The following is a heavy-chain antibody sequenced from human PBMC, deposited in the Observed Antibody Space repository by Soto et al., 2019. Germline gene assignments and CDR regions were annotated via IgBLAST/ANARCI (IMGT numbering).Heavy chain of an antibody. CDR1: GYTFTSYG. D-gene: IGHD2-2*01. J-gene: IGHJ5*02. Sequence: QVPLVQSGAEVKKPGASVKVSCKASGYTFTSYGISWVRQAPGQGLEWMGWISAYNGNTNYAQKLQGRVTMTTDTSTSTAYMELRSLRSDDTAVYYCARHIVVVPAAINWFDPWGQGTLVTVSS. CDR2: ISAYNGNT. CDR3: ARHIVVVPAAINWFDP. V-gene: IGHV1-18*04.